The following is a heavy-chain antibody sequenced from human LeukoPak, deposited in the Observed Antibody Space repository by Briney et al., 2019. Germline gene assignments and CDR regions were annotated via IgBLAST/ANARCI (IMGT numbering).Heavy chain of an antibody. Sequence: ASVKVSCKASGYTFTSYYMHWVRQAPGQGLEWMGIINTSGGSTSYAQKFQGRVTMTRATSTSTVYMELSSLRSEDTAVYYGARDRTLPAVAGYFDYWGQGTLVTVSS. CDR2: INTSGGST. V-gene: IGHV1-46*01. D-gene: IGHD6-19*01. J-gene: IGHJ4*02. CDR3: ARDRTLPAVAGYFDY. CDR1: GYTFTSYY.